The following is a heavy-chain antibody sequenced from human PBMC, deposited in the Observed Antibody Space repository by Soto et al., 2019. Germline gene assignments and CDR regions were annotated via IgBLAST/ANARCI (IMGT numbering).Heavy chain of an antibody. CDR2: ITYNGGTA. D-gene: IGHD4-17*01. V-gene: IGHV3-23*01. CDR3: ARGMTTHVY. Sequence: GGSLRLSCAASGFTFSNYPITWVRQAPGKGLEWVSTITYNGGTAYYADSVKGRFTISRDNSKNTLYLQMSSLRAEDTAVYYCARGMTTHVYWGQRTQVTVPS. J-gene: IGHJ4*02. CDR1: GFTFSNYP.